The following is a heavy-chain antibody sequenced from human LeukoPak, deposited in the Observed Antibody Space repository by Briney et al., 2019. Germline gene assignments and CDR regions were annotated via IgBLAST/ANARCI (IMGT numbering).Heavy chain of an antibody. CDR1: SASITSSNY. Sequence: SETLSLTCAVSSASITSSNYWSWVRQPPGKGLEWIGEINHSGTTNYNPSLRSRATISVDKSKNQFSLKLSSVTAADTAFYYCARWYYTGSGYYYDFWGQGTLVTVSS. J-gene: IGHJ4*02. D-gene: IGHD3-22*01. CDR2: INHSGTT. V-gene: IGHV4-4*02. CDR3: ARWYYTGSGYYYDF.